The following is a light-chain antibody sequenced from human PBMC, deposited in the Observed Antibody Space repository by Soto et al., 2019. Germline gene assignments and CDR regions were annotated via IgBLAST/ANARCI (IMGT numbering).Light chain of an antibody. CDR3: AAWDDSLGALF. CDR1: SSNIGNNN. J-gene: IGLJ2*01. V-gene: IGLV1-47*02. CDR2: HNT. Sequence: QAVVTQPPSASATPGQRVTISCSGSSSNIGNNNAYWYQHVPGTAPKLIIHHNTLRPSWVPDRFSGSKSGTSASLAISGLKSDDDSDYYCAAWDDSLGALFFGGGTKLTVL.